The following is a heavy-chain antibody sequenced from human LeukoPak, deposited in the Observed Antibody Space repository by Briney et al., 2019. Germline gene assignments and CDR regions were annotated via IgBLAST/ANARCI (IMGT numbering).Heavy chain of an antibody. Sequence: GASVKVSCKASGYTFIGYFIHWVRQAPGQGLEWMGWINPNSGGTNYAQMFQGRVTMTRDTSISTGYMELRRLTSDDTAVYYCARNLNHCSSTSCYDYYYMDVWGKGTTVTISS. J-gene: IGHJ6*03. CDR1: GYTFIGYF. D-gene: IGHD2-2*01. CDR3: ARNLNHCSSTSCYDYYYMDV. V-gene: IGHV1-2*02. CDR2: INPNSGGT.